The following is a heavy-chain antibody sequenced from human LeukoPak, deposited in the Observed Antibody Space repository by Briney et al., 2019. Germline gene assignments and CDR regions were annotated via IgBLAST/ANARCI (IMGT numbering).Heavy chain of an antibody. CDR3: AKTTDNYYYYYMDV. V-gene: IGHV3-20*04. CDR2: INWNGGST. J-gene: IGHJ6*03. D-gene: IGHD4-17*01. CDR1: GFTFDDYG. Sequence: PGGSLRLSCAASGFTFDDYGMSWVRQAPGEGLEWVSGINWNGGSTGYGDSVKGRFTISRDNAKNSLYLQMNSLRAEDTAVYYCAKTTDNYYYYYMDVWGKGTTVTVSS.